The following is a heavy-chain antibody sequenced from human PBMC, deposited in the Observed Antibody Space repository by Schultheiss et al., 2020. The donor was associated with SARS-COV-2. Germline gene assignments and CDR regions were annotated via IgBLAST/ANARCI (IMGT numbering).Heavy chain of an antibody. Sequence: ASVKVSCKVSGYTLTELSMHWVRQAPGKGLEWMGGFDPEDGETIYAQKFQGRVTMTRDTSTSTVYMELSSLRAEDTAVYYCVKDRDSSGYAFDYWGQGTLVTVSS. J-gene: IGHJ4*02. CDR2: FDPEDGET. D-gene: IGHD5-12*01. V-gene: IGHV1-24*01. CDR1: GYTLTELS. CDR3: VKDRDSSGYAFDY.